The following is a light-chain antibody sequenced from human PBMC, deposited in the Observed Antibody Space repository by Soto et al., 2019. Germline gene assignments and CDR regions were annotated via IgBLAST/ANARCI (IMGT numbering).Light chain of an antibody. J-gene: IGKJ3*01. Sequence: EIVLTQSPGTLSLSPGERATLSCRASQSVSSSYLAWYQQKPGQAPRLLIYGASSRATGIPDRFSGSGSGTDFTLTISRLEPNDFAVYYYQQYGSSPGFTFGPGTKVYIK. CDR2: GAS. CDR1: QSVSSSY. CDR3: QQYGSSPGFT. V-gene: IGKV3-20*01.